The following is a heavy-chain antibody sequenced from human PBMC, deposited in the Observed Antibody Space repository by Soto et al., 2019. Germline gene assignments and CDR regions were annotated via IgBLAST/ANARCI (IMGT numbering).Heavy chain of an antibody. V-gene: IGHV3-53*01. CDR3: ARSCSGGSCYRYYYGMDV. CDR2: IYSGGST. CDR1: GFTVSSNY. Sequence: EVQLVESGGGLIQPGGSLRLSCAASGFTVSSNYMSWVRQAPGKGLEWVSVIYSGGSTYYADSVKGRFTISRDNSKNTLYLQMNSLRAEDTAVYYCARSCSGGSCYRYYYGMDVWGQGTTVTVSS. J-gene: IGHJ6*02. D-gene: IGHD2-15*01.